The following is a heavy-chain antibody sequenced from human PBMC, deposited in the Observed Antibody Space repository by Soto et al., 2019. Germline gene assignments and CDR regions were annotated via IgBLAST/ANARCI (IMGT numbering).Heavy chain of an antibody. D-gene: IGHD3-9*01. V-gene: IGHV4-59*01. CDR1: GGSIRSYY. Sequence: PSETLSLTCTVSGGSIRSYYWSWIRQPPGKGLEWIGYIYYSGSTNYNPSLRGRVTISGDTSKDQFSLKLSSVSAADTAVYYCARAKLRYFDWPMDVWGKGTTVTVSS. J-gene: IGHJ6*04. CDR2: IYYSGST. CDR3: ARAKLRYFDWPMDV.